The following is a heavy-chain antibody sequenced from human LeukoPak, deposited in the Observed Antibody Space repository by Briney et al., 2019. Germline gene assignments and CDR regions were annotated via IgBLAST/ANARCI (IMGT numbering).Heavy chain of an antibody. D-gene: IGHD3-16*01. V-gene: IGHV3-23*01. J-gene: IGHJ5*02. CDR2: ISGSGDGT. Sequence: GGSLRLSCAASGFTFSSYEMNWVRQAPGKGLEWVSGISGSGDGTYYADSVKGRFTISRDNSKNTLYLQMNSLRAEDTAVYYCAKGVYASVTNWFDPWGQGTLVTVSS. CDR1: GFTFSSYE. CDR3: AKGVYASVTNWFDP.